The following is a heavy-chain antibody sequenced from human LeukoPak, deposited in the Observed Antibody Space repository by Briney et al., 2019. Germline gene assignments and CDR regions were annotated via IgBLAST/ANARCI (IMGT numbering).Heavy chain of an antibody. V-gene: IGHV3-66*01. D-gene: IGHD4-23*01. CDR3: ARDRFGYGGNSGL. J-gene: IGHJ4*02. CDR2: IYSGGST. Sequence: GGSLRLSCAASGFTVSSNYMSWVRRAPGKGLEWVSVIYSGGSTYYADSVKGRFTISRDNSKNTLYLQMNSLRAEDTAVYYCARDRFGYGGNSGLWGQGTLVTVSS. CDR1: GFTVSSNY.